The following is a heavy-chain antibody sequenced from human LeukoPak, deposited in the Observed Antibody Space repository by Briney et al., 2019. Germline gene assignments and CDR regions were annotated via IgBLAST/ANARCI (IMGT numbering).Heavy chain of an antibody. J-gene: IGHJ5*02. CDR3: ARVSNGWFDP. Sequence: SETLSLTCTVAGGSISSGSYYWSWIRQPAGNGLEWIGRIYTSGSTNYNPSLKSRVTISVDTSKNQFSLKLSSVTAADTAVYYCARVSNGWFDPWGQGTLVTVSS. CDR1: GGSISSGSYY. V-gene: IGHV4-61*02. CDR2: IYTSGST. D-gene: IGHD4-11*01.